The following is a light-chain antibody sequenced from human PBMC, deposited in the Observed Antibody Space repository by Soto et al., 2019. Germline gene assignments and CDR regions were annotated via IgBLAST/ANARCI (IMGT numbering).Light chain of an antibody. CDR2: GAS. CDR3: QQYGSSPET. Sequence: DIVFTHSPGTLSLSPGERATLSCRASQSVSSSYLAWYQQKPGQAPRLLIYGASSRATGIPDRFSGSGSGTDFTLTISRLEPEDFAVYYCQQYGSSPETFGQGTKVDIK. V-gene: IGKV3-20*01. J-gene: IGKJ1*01. CDR1: QSVSSSY.